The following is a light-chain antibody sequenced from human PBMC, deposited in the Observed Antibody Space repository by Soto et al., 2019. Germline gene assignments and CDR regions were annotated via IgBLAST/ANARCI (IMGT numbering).Light chain of an antibody. CDR3: TSYTSSSNMGV. CDR2: DVS. Sequence: QSVLTQPASVSGSPGQSITFSCTGTSSDVGDYNYVSWYQQHPGKAPKLMIYDVSKRPSGVSNRFSGSKSGNTAYLTISGLQAEDEADYYCTSYTSSSNMGVFGGGTKLT. V-gene: IGLV2-14*03. J-gene: IGLJ2*01. CDR1: SSDVGDYNY.